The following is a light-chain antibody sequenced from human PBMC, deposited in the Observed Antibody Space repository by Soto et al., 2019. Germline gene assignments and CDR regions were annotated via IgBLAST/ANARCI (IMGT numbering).Light chain of an antibody. CDR2: AAS. V-gene: IGKV1-39*01. CDR3: QRSYSTPMYT. J-gene: IGKJ2*01. Sequence: DIQMTQSPSSLSASVGDRVTITCRASQSISSYLNWYQQKPGKAPKLLIYAASSLQSGVPSRFSGSGSGTDFTLTISSLQPEDFATYYCQRSYSTPMYTFGQGPKLEIK. CDR1: QSISSY.